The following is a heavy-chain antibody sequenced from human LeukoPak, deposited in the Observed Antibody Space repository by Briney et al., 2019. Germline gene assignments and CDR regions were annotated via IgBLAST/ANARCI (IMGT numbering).Heavy chain of an antibody. J-gene: IGHJ6*03. CDR3: ARDNGVVHGVYYMDV. Sequence: GGSLRLSCAASGFKFSNYWMTWVRQTPGKGLEWVADIKQDGSEKLYVKSVRGRFTISRDNAKMSLFLQMNSLRAEDTAVYYCARDNGVVHGVYYMDVWGKGTTVTVS. D-gene: IGHD3-3*01. V-gene: IGHV3-7*01. CDR2: IKQDGSEK. CDR1: GFKFSNYW.